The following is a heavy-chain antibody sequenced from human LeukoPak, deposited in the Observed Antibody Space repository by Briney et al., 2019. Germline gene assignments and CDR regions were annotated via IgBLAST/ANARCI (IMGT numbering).Heavy chain of an antibody. CDR2: IKSKSEGGTT. J-gene: IGHJ3*02. Sequence: PGGSLRLSCTASGFTFSNAAMNWVRQAPGKGLQWIGRIKSKSEGGTTDYAAPAKDRFTISRDNSKNVLFLHMSSLKASDTAMYYCARYPPIAAGLGGSFDIWGQGTMVTVSS. D-gene: IGHD6-25*01. CDR3: ARYPPIAAGLGGSFDI. CDR1: GFTFSNAA. V-gene: IGHV3-15*07.